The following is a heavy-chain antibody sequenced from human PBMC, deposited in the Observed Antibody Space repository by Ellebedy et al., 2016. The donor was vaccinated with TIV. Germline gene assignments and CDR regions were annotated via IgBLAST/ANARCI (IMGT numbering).Heavy chain of an antibody. V-gene: IGHV1-2*02. D-gene: IGHD1-26*01. J-gene: IGHJ4*02. Sequence: ASVKVSCKASGYTFTGYYMHWVRQAPGQGLEWMGWINPNFGGTNYAQRFQGRVTMTSDTSISTVYMELTRLKSDDTALYYCASERSRVYFDSWGQGSLVTVSS. CDR3: ASERSRVYFDS. CDR1: GYTFTGYY. CDR2: INPNFGGT.